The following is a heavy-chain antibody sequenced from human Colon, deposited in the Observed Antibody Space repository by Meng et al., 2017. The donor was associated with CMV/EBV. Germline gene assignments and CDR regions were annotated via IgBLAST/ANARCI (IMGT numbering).Heavy chain of an antibody. J-gene: IGHJ6*02. D-gene: IGHD3-3*01. CDR2: IYSGGST. CDR3: ARGRSDYDFWSGLSYGMDV. CDR1: GFTVSSNY. Sequence: GESLKISCAASGFTVSSNYMSWVRQAPGKGLEWVSVIYSGGSTYYADSVKGRFTISRDNSKNTLYPQMNSLRAEDTAVYYCARGRSDYDFWSGLSYGMDVWGQGTTVTVSS. V-gene: IGHV3-66*02.